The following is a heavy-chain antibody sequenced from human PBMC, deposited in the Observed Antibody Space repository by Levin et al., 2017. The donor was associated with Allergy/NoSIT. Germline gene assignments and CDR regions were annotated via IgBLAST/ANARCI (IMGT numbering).Heavy chain of an antibody. CDR1: GFSFSSYS. D-gene: IGHD5/OR15-5a*01. Sequence: GESLKISCAASGFSFSSYSMNWVRQAPGKGLEWVSSVSAGSTYIYYADSVKGRFTISRDNAENSLFLQMNSLRAEDTAVYYCASESTTGFDHWGQGTLVTVSS. CDR2: VSAGSTYI. J-gene: IGHJ4*02. CDR3: ASESTTGFDH. V-gene: IGHV3-21*01.